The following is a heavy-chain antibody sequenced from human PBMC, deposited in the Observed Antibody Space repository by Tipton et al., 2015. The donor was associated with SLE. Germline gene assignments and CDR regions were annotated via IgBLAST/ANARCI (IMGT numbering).Heavy chain of an antibody. Sequence: TLSLTRTVSGGSISSSSYYWGWIRQPPGKGLEWIGSIYYSGSTYYNPSLKSRVTISVDTSKNQFSLKLSSVTAADTAVYYCARLGIAVAGPTDYWGQGTLVTVSS. CDR1: GGSISSSSYY. V-gene: IGHV4-39*07. CDR2: IYYSGST. J-gene: IGHJ4*02. D-gene: IGHD6-19*01. CDR3: ARLGIAVAGPTDY.